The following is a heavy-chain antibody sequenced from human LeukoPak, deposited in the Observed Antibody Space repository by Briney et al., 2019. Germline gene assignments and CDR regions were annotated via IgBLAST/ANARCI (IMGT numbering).Heavy chain of an antibody. Sequence: PGGSLRLSCAASGFTFSSYAMSWVRQAAGKGLEWVAAISGSGSSTYYADSVKGRFTISRDKSKNTLYLQMNSLRAEDTAVYYCAKGDAAGTAPKGYWGQGTLVTVSS. V-gene: IGHV3-23*01. D-gene: IGHD6-13*01. CDR1: GFTFSSYA. CDR2: ISGSGSST. J-gene: IGHJ4*02. CDR3: AKGDAAGTAPKGY.